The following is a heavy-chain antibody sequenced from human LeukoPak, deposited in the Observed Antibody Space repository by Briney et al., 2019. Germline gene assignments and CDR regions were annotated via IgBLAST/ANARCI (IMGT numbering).Heavy chain of an antibody. J-gene: IGHJ4*02. CDR3: VRVTGGVFDY. CDR2: TYYRSKWSD. V-gene: IGHV6-1*01. D-gene: IGHD2-8*02. Sequence: SQTLSLTCGISGDSVSSNTVTWNWIRQSPSRGLEWLGRTYYRSKWSDDYAVSAKSRIIIIPDTSKNQFSLQLDSVTPEDTAVYYCVRVTGGVFDYWGPGTLVTVSS. CDR1: GDSVSSNTVT.